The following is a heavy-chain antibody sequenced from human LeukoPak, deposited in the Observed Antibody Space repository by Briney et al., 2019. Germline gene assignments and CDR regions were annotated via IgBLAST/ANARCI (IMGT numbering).Heavy chain of an antibody. D-gene: IGHD3-10*01. CDR1: GGSFRGYS. CDR2: INHSGST. Sequence: PSETLSLTCAVYGGSFRGYSWSWIRQPPGKGLEWIGEINHSGSTNYNPSLKSRVTISVDTSKNQFSLKLSSVTAADTAVYYCADYPLVATKGTMVRGASVYWGQGTLVTVSS. V-gene: IGHV4-34*01. CDR3: ADYPLVATKGTMVRGASVY. J-gene: IGHJ4*02.